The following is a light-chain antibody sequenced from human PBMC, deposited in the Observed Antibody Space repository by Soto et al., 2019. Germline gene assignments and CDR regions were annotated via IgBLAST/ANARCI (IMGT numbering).Light chain of an antibody. J-gene: IGKJ4*01. CDR1: QSVSSY. Sequence: IVLTHSPATLSLSPGERATLSFSASQSVSSYLAWYQQKPGQAPRLLIYGASTRATGIPARFSGSGSGTEFTLTISSLQSEDFAVYYCQQRSNWRVTFGGGTKVDTK. CDR2: GAS. V-gene: IGKV3-11*01. CDR3: QQRSNWRVT.